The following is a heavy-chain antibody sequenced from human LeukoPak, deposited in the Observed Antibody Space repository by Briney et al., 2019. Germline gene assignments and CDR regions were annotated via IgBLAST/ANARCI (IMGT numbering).Heavy chain of an antibody. CDR3: ASRILRFLEWSRGYFDY. CDR1: GGSFNGYY. V-gene: IGHV4-34*01. D-gene: IGHD3-3*01. Sequence: PSETLSLTCAVYGGSFNGYYWSWIRQPPGKGLEWIGEINHSGSTNYNPSLKSRVTISVDTSKNQFSLKLSSVTAADTAVYYCASRILRFLEWSRGYFDYWGQGTLVTVSS. J-gene: IGHJ4*02. CDR2: INHSGST.